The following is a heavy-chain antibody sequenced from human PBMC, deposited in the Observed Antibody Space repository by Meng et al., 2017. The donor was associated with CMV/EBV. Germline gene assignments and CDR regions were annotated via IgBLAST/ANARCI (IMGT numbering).Heavy chain of an antibody. CDR2: INHSGST. V-gene: IGHV4-34*01. J-gene: IGHJ4*02. CDR1: GGSFSGYY. D-gene: IGHD2-15*01. CDR3: ARGRSGYCSGGSCYSDY. Sequence: SETLSLTCAVYGGSFSGYYWSWIRQPPGKGLEWIGEINHSGSTNYNPSLKSRVTISVDTSKNQFSLKLSCVTAADTAVYYCARGRSGYCSGGSCYSDYWGQGTLVTVSS.